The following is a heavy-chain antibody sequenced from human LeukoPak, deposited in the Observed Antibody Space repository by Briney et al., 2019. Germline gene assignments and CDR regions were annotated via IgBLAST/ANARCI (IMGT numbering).Heavy chain of an antibody. Sequence: GGSLSLSCAASGFTFSSFDMHWVRQPTGQGLEWVSTIGTASDTYYPDSVKGRFTISRDNSKNTLYLQMNSLRAEDTAVYYCAKTRVTMVRGVIPPVWFDPWGQGTLVTVSS. J-gene: IGHJ5*02. D-gene: IGHD3-10*01. CDR2: IGTASDT. CDR3: AKTRVTMVRGVIPPVWFDP. V-gene: IGHV3-13*01. CDR1: GFTFSSFD.